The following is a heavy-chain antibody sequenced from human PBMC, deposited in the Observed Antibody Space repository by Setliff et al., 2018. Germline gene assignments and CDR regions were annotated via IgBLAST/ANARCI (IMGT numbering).Heavy chain of an antibody. Sequence: PGGSLRLSCAASGFAFASHNMLWVRQAPGKGLEWVAAISSANNYLVYADSVKGRFTSARDNAKNSVYLQMNSLRAEDTAIYYCATTRVWIPVLDSCGQGTLVTVSS. D-gene: IGHD5-18*01. CDR1: GFAFASHN. V-gene: IGHV3-21*04. CDR3: ATTRVWIPVLDS. J-gene: IGHJ4*02. CDR2: ISSANNYL.